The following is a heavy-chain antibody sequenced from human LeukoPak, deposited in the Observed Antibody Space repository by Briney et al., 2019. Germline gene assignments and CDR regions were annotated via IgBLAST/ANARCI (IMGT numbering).Heavy chain of an antibody. Sequence: ASVKVSCKASGYTFTGYYMHWVRQAPGQGLEWMGWINPNSGGTNYAQKFQGRVTMTRDTSISTAYMELSRLRSDDTAVYYCARLISGYSSSWDFDYWGQGTLVTVSS. CDR3: ARLISGYSSSWDFDY. CDR1: GYTFTGYY. J-gene: IGHJ4*02. D-gene: IGHD6-13*01. V-gene: IGHV1-2*02. CDR2: INPNSGGT.